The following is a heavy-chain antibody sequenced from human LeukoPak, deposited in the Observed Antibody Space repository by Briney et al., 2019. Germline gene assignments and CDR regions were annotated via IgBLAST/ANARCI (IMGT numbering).Heavy chain of an antibody. V-gene: IGHV3-21*01. CDR2: ISSSSSYI. D-gene: IGHD3-10*01. CDR3: ARDGGGYYGSGSYYFPYYYYYYMDV. J-gene: IGHJ6*03. Sequence: GGSLRLSCAASGFTFSSYEMNWVRQAPGKGLEWVSSISSSSSYIYYADSVKGRFTISRDNAKNSLYLQMNSLRAEDTAVYYCARDGGGYYGSGSYYFPYYYYYYMDVWGKGTTVTISS. CDR1: GFTFSSYE.